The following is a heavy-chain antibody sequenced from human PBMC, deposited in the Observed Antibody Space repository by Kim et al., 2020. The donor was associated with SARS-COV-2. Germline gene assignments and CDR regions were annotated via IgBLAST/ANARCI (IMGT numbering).Heavy chain of an antibody. Sequence: SETLSLTCAVSGGSISSSNWWSWVRQPPGKGLEWIGEIYHSGSTNYNPSLKSRVTISVDKSKNQFSLKLSSVTAADTAVYYCATNREVGYGSGSHVYYYYGMDVWGQGTTVTVSS. CDR3: ATNREVGYGSGSHVYYYYGMDV. V-gene: IGHV4-4*02. J-gene: IGHJ6*02. D-gene: IGHD3-10*01. CDR1: GGSISSSNW. CDR2: IYHSGST.